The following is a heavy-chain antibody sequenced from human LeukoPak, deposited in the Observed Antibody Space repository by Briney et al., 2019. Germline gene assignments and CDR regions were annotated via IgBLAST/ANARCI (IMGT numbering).Heavy chain of an antibody. CDR1: GFTFSSYG. CDR3: AKDQGVTVTTVYNY. V-gene: IGHV3-30*02. D-gene: IGHD4-17*01. Sequence: PGGSLRLSCAASGFTFSSYGMHWVRQAPGKGLEWVAFIRYDGSNKYYADSVKGRFTISRDNSKNTLYLQMNSLRAEDTAVYYCAKDQGVTVTTVYNYWGQGTLVTVSS. J-gene: IGHJ4*02. CDR2: IRYDGSNK.